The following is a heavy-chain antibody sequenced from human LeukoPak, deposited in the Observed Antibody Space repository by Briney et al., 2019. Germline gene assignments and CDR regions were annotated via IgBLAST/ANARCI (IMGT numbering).Heavy chain of an antibody. V-gene: IGHV1-69*13. CDR2: IIPIFGTA. Sequence: SVKVSCKASGYTFTNYAIHWVRQAPGQGLEWMGGIIPIFGTANYAQKFQGRVTITADESTSTAYMELSSLRSEDTAVYYCARTELERRLAFDYWGQGTLVTVSS. CDR3: ARTELERRLAFDY. D-gene: IGHD1-1*01. CDR1: GYTFTNYA. J-gene: IGHJ4*02.